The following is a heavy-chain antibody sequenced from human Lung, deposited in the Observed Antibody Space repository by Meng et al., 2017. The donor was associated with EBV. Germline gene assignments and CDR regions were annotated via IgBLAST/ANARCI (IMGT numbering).Heavy chain of an antibody. Sequence: QEQRQQWGAGLLKPSETLSLPCAVYGGYLSAYYWSWIRQHPGKGLEWIGEINRSGSTNYNPSLKSRLTVSMDTSKNQFSLKLSSVTAADTAVYYCARLYRGGWYLWGRGTLVTVSS. CDR1: GGYLSAYY. CDR2: INRSGST. D-gene: IGHD6-19*01. CDR3: ARLYRGGWYL. J-gene: IGHJ4*02. V-gene: IGHV4-34*02.